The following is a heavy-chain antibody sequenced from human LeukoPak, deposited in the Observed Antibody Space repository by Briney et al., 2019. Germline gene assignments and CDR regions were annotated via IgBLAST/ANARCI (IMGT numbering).Heavy chain of an antibody. CDR3: ARSEDSGYGY. CDR1: GGTFSSYA. CDR2: IIPILGIA. V-gene: IGHV1-69*04. Sequence: ASVTVSCKASGGTFSSYAISWVRQAPGQGLEWMGRIIPILGIANYAQKFQGRVTITADKSTSTAYMELSSLRSEDTAVYYCARSEDSGYGYWGQGTLVTVSS. J-gene: IGHJ4*02. D-gene: IGHD5-12*01.